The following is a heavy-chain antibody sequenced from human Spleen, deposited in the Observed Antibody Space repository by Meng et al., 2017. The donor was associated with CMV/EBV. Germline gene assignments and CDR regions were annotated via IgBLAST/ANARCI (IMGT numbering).Heavy chain of an antibody. CDR2: VSWNGSRT. CDR1: GFTFSNSD. V-gene: IGHV3-19*01. Sequence: GGSLRLSCAASGFTFSNSDMNWVRQAPGKGLEWVSGVSWNGSRTHYADSVKGRFIISRDNSRNFLYQQMNSLRPEDMAVYYCARALFRGYCSSTSCYRFGYYGMDVWGQGTTVTVSS. J-gene: IGHJ6*02. CDR3: ARALFRGYCSSTSCYRFGYYGMDV. D-gene: IGHD2-2*01.